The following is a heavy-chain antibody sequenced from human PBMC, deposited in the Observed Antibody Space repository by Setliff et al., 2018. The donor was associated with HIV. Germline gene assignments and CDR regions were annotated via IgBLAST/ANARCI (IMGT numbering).Heavy chain of an antibody. D-gene: IGHD6-6*01. J-gene: IGHJ2*01. CDR3: ARSVARDYWYFGH. CDR2: FHYRGSP. CDR1: GDSFNNYH. Sequence: SETLSLTCTVSGDSFNNYHWSWIRQPPGEGLEFLGFFHYRGSPIYNPSLKSRVKISVDTSKNQFSLSLTSVTAADTAVYYCARSVARDYWYFGHWGRGTLVTVSS. V-gene: IGHV4-59*01.